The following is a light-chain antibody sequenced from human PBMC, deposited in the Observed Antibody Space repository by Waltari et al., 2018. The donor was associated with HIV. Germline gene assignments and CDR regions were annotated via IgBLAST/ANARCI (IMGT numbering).Light chain of an antibody. CDR2: GAS. Sequence: DIQMTQSPPSQSASVGDRVTLTCRASQSSNNFLNWYQQKPRKAPKLLIYGASRLHSGVPSMFSGSGSGTDFTLTVHSLQPEDFATYYCQQSYTTRWTFGLGTKVEMK. CDR1: QSSNNF. V-gene: IGKV1-39*01. J-gene: IGKJ1*01. CDR3: QQSYTTRWT.